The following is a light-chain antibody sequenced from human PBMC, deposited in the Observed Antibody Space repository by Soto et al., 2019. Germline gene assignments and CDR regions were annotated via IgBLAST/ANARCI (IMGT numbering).Light chain of an antibody. J-gene: IGKJ1*01. CDR1: QSVSSN. V-gene: IGKV3-15*01. Sequence: EIVITQSTATLSVSPGERATLSCRASQSVSSNLAWYQQKPGQAPRLLIYGASTRATGIPARFSGSGSGTEFTLTISSLQSEDFAVYYCQQYNNWPPWTFGQGTKVEIK. CDR2: GAS. CDR3: QQYNNWPPWT.